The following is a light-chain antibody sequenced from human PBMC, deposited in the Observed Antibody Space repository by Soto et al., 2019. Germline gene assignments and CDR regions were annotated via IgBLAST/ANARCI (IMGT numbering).Light chain of an antibody. CDR2: NVS. V-gene: IGLV2-14*01. CDR3: SSYTSSSTYV. J-gene: IGLJ1*01. Sequence: QSALTQPASVSGSPGQSITISCTGTSSDVGGYNSVSWYQQHPGKAPKLMIYNVSNRPSGVSNRFSGSKSGNTASLTISGLQAEDEADYYCSSYTSSSTYVFATGTKVTV. CDR1: SSDVGGYNS.